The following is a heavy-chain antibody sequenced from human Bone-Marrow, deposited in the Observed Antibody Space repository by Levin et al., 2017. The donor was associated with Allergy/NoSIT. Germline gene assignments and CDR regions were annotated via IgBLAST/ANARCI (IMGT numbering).Heavy chain of an antibody. CDR3: AKAAHHYDILTGYYNGPFDY. J-gene: IGHJ4*02. D-gene: IGHD3-9*01. V-gene: IGHV3-23*01. Sequence: PGGSLRLSCAASGFTFSSYAMSWVRQAPGKGLEWVSAISGSGGSTYYADSVKGRFTISRDNSKNTLYLQMNSLRAEDTAVYYCAKAAHHYDILTGYYNGPFDYWGQGTLVTVSS. CDR2: ISGSGGST. CDR1: GFTFSSYA.